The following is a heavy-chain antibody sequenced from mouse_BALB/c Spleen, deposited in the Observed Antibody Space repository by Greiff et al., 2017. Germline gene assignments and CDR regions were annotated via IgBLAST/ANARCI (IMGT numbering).Heavy chain of an antibody. Sequence: EVMLVESGGGLVKPGGSLKLSCAASGFTFSSYAMSWVRQTPEKRLEWVASISSGGSTYYPDSVKGRFTISRDNARNILYLQMSSLRSEDTAMYYCARGEDFYYAMDYWGQGTSVTVSS. CDR1: GFTFSSYA. V-gene: IGHV5-6-5*01. CDR2: ISSGGST. CDR3: ARGEDFYYAMDY. J-gene: IGHJ4*01.